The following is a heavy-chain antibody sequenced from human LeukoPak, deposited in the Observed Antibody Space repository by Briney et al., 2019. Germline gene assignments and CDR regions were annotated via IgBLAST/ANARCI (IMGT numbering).Heavy chain of an antibody. CDR1: GFTFSSSA. CDR2: IVVGSGNT. V-gene: IGHV1-58*02. D-gene: IGHD6-19*01. J-gene: IGHJ4*02. CDR3: AADRAYSSGWYEFDY. Sequence: GTSVKVSYKASGFTFSSSAMQWVRQARGQRLEWIGWIVVGSGNTNYAQKFQERVTITRDMSTSTAYMELSSLRSEDTAVYYCAADRAYSSGWYEFDYWGQGTLVTVSS.